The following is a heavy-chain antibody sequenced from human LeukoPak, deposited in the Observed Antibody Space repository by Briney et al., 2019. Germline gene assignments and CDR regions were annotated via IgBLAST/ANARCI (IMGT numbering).Heavy chain of an antibody. V-gene: IGHV1-2*02. CDR3: ASAYSGNDLSQLDY. CDR2: INPNSGGT. J-gene: IGHJ4*02. Sequence: ASVKVSRKASGYTFTDYYMYWVRQAPGQGLEWVGWINPNSGGTSYAQKFQGRVTMTRVTSISTAYMELNRLRSDDTAVYYCASAYSGNDLSQLDYWGQGTLVTVSS. D-gene: IGHD5-12*01. CDR1: GYTFTDYY.